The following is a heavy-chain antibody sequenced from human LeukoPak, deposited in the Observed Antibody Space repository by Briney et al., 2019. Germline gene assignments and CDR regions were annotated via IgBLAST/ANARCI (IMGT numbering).Heavy chain of an antibody. CDR2: INPNSGGT. CDR3: ASFAEKQWHRWGNYYYGMDV. Sequence: GASVKVSCKASGYTFTGYYMHWVRQAPGQGLEWMGWINPNSGGTNYAQKFQGRVTMTRDTSISTAYMELSRLRSDDTTVYYCASFAEKQWHRWGNYYYGMDVWGQGTTVTVSS. CDR1: GYTFTGYY. D-gene: IGHD6-19*01. J-gene: IGHJ6*02. V-gene: IGHV1-2*02.